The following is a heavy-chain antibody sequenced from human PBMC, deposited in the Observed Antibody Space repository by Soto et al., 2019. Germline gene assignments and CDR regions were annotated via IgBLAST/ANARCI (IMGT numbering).Heavy chain of an antibody. V-gene: IGHV3-23*01. CDR2: ISGSGGST. D-gene: IGHD6-6*01. J-gene: IGHJ4*02. Sequence: EVQLLESGGGLVQPGGSLRLSCAASGFTFSSYAMSWVRQAPGKGLEWVSAISGSGGSTYYADSVKGRFTISRDNYKNTLYLQINSLRTEDTAVYYCAKVSRLAARLSPDFDYWGQGTLVTVSS. CDR3: AKVSRLAARLSPDFDY. CDR1: GFTFSSYA.